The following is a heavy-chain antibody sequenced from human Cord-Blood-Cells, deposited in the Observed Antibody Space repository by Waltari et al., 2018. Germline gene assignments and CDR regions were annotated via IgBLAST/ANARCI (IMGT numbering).Heavy chain of an antibody. CDR3: ARVSRGGYDPEVFDY. D-gene: IGHD5-12*01. CDR2: IWYDGSNK. CDR1: GFTFSSYG. V-gene: IGHV3-33*01. J-gene: IGHJ4*02. Sequence: QVQLVESGGGVVQPGRSLRLSCAASGFTFSSYGMHWVRQAPGKGLEWVAVIWYDGSNKYYADSVKGRFTISRDNSKNTLYLQMNSLRAEDTAVYYCARVSRGGYDPEVFDYWGQGTLVTVSS.